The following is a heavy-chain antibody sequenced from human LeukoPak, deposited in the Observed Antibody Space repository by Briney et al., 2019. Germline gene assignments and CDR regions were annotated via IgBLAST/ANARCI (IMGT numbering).Heavy chain of an antibody. J-gene: IGHJ4*02. D-gene: IGHD3-22*01. Sequence: ASVKVPCKASGYTFTGYYMHWVRQAPGQGLEWMGWINPNSGRTNYAQKFQGRVTMTRDTSIITAYMELSRLSSDDTAVYYCARDERYDSSGYPFDFWGQGTLVTVSS. V-gene: IGHV1-2*02. CDR2: INPNSGRT. CDR1: GYTFTGYY. CDR3: ARDERYDSSGYPFDF.